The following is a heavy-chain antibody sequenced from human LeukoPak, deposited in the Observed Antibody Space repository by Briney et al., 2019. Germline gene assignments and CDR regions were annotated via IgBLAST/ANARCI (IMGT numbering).Heavy chain of an antibody. V-gene: IGHV3-30*04. CDR3: ARAPSIWYGVY. CDR2: ISYDGSNK. Sequence: GGSLRLSCAASGFTFSSYAMHWVRQAPGKGLEWVAVISYDGSNKYYADSVKGRFTISRDNSKNTLYLQMNSLRAEDTAVYYCARAPSIWYGVYWGQGTLVTVSS. D-gene: IGHD6-13*01. J-gene: IGHJ4*02. CDR1: GFTFSSYA.